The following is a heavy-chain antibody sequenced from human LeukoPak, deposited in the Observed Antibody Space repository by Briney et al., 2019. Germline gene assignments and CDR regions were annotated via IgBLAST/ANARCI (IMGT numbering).Heavy chain of an antibody. J-gene: IGHJ4*02. Sequence: GRSLRLSCATSGFIFNDFYLSWIRQAPGKGLEWISYISNTGSPIYYADSVNGRFTISRYSAKSSLYLQMNSLRAEDTAVYYCARLSRESFDYWGQGTLVTVSS. CDR2: ISNTGSPI. D-gene: IGHD5/OR15-5a*01. CDR3: ARLSRESFDY. V-gene: IGHV3-11*04. CDR1: GFIFNDFY.